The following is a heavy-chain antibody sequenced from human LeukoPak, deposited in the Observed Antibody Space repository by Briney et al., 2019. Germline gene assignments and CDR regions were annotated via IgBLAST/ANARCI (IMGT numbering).Heavy chain of an antibody. CDR3: AKDQEQGLYYYDSSGYGAFDI. CDR2: IRYDGSNK. Sequence: GGSLRLSCAASGFTFSSYGMHWVRQAPGKGLEWVAFIRYDGSNKYYADSVKGRFTISRDNSRNTLYLQMNSLRAEDTAVYYCAKDQEQGLYYYDSSGYGAFDIWGQGTMVTVSS. V-gene: IGHV3-30*02. J-gene: IGHJ3*02. D-gene: IGHD3-22*01. CDR1: GFTFSSYG.